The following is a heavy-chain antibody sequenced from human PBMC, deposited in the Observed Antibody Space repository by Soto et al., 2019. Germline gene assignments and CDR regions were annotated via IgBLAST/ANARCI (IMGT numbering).Heavy chain of an antibody. CDR1: GGSISSYY. CDR2: IYYSGST. Sequence: SETLSLTCTVSGGSISSYYWSWIRQPPGKGLEWIGYIYYSGSTNYNPSLKSRVTISVDTSKNQFSLKLSSVTAADTAVYYCARVRVGRVDYWGQGTLVTVSS. J-gene: IGHJ4*02. V-gene: IGHV4-59*01. D-gene: IGHD2-15*01. CDR3: ARVRVGRVDY.